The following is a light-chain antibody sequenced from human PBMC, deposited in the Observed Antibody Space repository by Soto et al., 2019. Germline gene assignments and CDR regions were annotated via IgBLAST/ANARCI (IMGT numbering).Light chain of an antibody. CDR2: DAS. J-gene: IGKJ1*01. Sequence: ILLTQSPSTLSLSPGETATLSCRASQSVRKYLAWYQQKPGQAPRLLIYDASNRATGIPARFSGTGSETDFTLTISSLEPEDFEIYYCQQRSKMPLTFGHGTKVDIK. CDR3: QQRSKMPLT. CDR1: QSVRKY. V-gene: IGKV3-11*01.